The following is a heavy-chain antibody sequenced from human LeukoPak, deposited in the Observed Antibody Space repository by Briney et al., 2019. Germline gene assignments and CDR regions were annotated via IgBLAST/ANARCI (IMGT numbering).Heavy chain of an antibody. J-gene: IGHJ4*02. CDR1: GYTFTGYY. V-gene: IGHV1-2*02. D-gene: IGHD3-10*01. CDR3: ARAMYGSGPELDTTFDY. CDR2: IHPNSGGT. Sequence: AASVKVSCKASGYTFTGYYMHWVRQAPGQGLEWMGWIHPNSGGTNYAQKFQGRVTMTRDTSISTAYMELSRLRSDDTAVYYCARAMYGSGPELDTTFDYWGQGTLVTVSS.